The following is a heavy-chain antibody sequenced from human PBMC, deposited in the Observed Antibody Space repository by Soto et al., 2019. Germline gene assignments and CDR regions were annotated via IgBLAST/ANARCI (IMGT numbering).Heavy chain of an antibody. Sequence: PGGSLRLSCAASGFTFSSYGMHWVRQAPGKGLEWVAVISYDGSNKYYADSVKGRFTISRDNSKNTLYLQMNSLRAEDTAVYYCAKDRIAARRNYYYGMDVWGQGTTVTVSS. D-gene: IGHD6-6*01. CDR3: AKDRIAARRNYYYGMDV. J-gene: IGHJ6*02. V-gene: IGHV3-30*18. CDR2: ISYDGSNK. CDR1: GFTFSSYG.